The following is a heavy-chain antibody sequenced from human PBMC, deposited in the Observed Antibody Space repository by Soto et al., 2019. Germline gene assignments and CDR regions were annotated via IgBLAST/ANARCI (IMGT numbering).Heavy chain of an antibody. CDR2: ISGSGGST. Sequence: GGSLRLSCAASGFTFSSYAMSWVRRAPGKGLEWVSAISGSGGSTYYADSVKGRFTISRDNSKNTLYLQMNSLRAEDTAVYYCAKSLASIAARRDLRYYGMDVWGQGTTVTVSS. CDR1: GFTFSSYA. D-gene: IGHD6-6*01. V-gene: IGHV3-23*01. CDR3: AKSLASIAARRDLRYYGMDV. J-gene: IGHJ6*02.